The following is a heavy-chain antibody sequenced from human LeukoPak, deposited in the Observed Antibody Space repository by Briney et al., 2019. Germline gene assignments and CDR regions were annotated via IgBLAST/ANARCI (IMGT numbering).Heavy chain of an antibody. V-gene: IGHV1-8*01. Sequence: GASVKVSCKASGYTFTSYDINWVRQATGQGLEWMGWINPNSGNTGYAQKFQGRVTMTRNTSVSTAYMELSSLRSEDTAVYYCARGRGVRGVKYNWFDPWGQGTLVTVSS. D-gene: IGHD3-10*01. CDR3: ARGRGVRGVKYNWFDP. CDR1: GYTFTSYD. CDR2: INPNSGNT. J-gene: IGHJ5*02.